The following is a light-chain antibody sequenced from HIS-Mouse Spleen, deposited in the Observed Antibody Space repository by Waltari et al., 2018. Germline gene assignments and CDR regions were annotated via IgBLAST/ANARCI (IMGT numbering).Light chain of an antibody. Sequence: QSALTQPASVSGSPGQSITIACPGTSSDVGRYNYVSWYQQHPGKAPKLMIYDVSNRPSGVSNRFSGSKSGNTASLTISGLQAEDEADYYCSSYTSSSFNVVFGGGTKLTVL. CDR1: SSDVGRYNY. V-gene: IGLV2-14*03. J-gene: IGLJ2*01. CDR2: DVS. CDR3: SSYTSSSFNVV.